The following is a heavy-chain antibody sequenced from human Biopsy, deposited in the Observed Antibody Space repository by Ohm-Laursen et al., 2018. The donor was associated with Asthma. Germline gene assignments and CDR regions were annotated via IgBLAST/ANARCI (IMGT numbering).Heavy chain of an antibody. CDR3: ARMISYYHEMRAPFFDY. D-gene: IGHD3-22*01. V-gene: IGHV7-4-1*02. Sequence: ASVKVSCKASGYTVTRYTINWVRQAPGQGLEWMGWINTNTGNPTYAQGFTGRFVFSLDTSVNTAHLQISSLKAEDTAVYYCARMISYYHEMRAPFFDYWGQGALVTVSS. CDR1: GYTVTRYT. CDR2: INTNTGNP. J-gene: IGHJ4*02.